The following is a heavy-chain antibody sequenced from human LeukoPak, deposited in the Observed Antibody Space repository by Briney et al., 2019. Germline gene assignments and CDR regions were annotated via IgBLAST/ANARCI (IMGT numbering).Heavy chain of an antibody. J-gene: IGHJ4*02. CDR2: INPSGGST. CDR1: GYTFTSYY. Sequence: ASVKVSCEASGYTFTSYYIHWVRQAPGQGLEWMGIINPSGGSTNYAQDFQGRVTMTRDTSTSTVYMELSSLRSEDTAVYYCARRELAGSTAYFDYWGQGTLVTVSS. V-gene: IGHV1-46*01. D-gene: IGHD1-26*01. CDR3: ARRELAGSTAYFDY.